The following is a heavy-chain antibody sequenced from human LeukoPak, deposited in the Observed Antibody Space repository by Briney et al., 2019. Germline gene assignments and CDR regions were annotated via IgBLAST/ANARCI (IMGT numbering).Heavy chain of an antibody. CDR1: GFTFSSYA. Sequence: GGSLRLSCAASGFTFSSYAMHWVRQAPGKGLEWVAVISYDGSNKYYADSVKGRFTISRDNSKNTLYLQMNSLRAEDTAVYYCARDSRGYTYGYFPAYWGQGTLVTVSS. D-gene: IGHD5-18*01. CDR2: ISYDGSNK. CDR3: ARDSRGYTYGYFPAY. V-gene: IGHV3-30*04. J-gene: IGHJ4*02.